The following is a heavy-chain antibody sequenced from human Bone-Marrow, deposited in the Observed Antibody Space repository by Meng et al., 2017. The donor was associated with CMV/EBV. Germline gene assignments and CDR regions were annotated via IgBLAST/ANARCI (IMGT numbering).Heavy chain of an antibody. J-gene: IGHJ4*02. Sequence: GESLKISCAASGFTFSSYWMSWVRQAPGKGLKWVANIKQDGSEKYYVDSVKGRFTISRDNAKNSLYLQMNSLRAEDTAVYYCAREMDDGGWLRLREYYFDYWGQGTLVTVSS. CDR1: GFTFSSYW. CDR3: AREMDDGGWLRLREYYFDY. V-gene: IGHV3-7*01. CDR2: IKQDGSEK. D-gene: IGHD5-12*01.